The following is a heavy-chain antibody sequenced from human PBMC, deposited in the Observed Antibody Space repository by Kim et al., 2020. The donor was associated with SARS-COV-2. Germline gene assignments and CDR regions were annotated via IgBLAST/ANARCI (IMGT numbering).Heavy chain of an antibody. CDR3: ARKFGGWYYFDS. CDR2: K. D-gene: IGHD6-19*01. J-gene: IGHJ4*02. V-gene: IGHV2-70*01. Sequence: KYYSTALRTRLTIAKDTSKNQVVHTMNNMEAVDTATYFCARKFGGWYYFDSWGQGTLVTVSS.